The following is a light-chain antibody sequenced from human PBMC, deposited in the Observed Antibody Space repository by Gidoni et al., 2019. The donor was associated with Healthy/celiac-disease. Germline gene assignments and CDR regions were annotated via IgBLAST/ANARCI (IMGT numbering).Light chain of an antibody. CDR3: QQYNNWPPLYT. J-gene: IGKJ2*01. Sequence: EIVMTQSPATLSVSPGERATLSCRASQSVSSNLAWYQQKPGQAPRLLIYGASTRATGSPARFSGSGSWTAFTLTISSLQSEDFAVYYCQQYNNWPPLYTFXQXTKLXIK. CDR1: QSVSSN. CDR2: GAS. V-gene: IGKV3-15*01.